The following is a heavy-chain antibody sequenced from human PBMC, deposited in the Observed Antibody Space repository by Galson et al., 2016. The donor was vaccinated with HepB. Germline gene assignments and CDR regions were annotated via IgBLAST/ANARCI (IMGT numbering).Heavy chain of an antibody. CDR2: IWYDGRNN. CDR3: ARDRDTILSYYGMDV. Sequence: SLRLSCAASGFTFSSFGMYWVRQAPGTGLEWVAVIWYDGRNNYYADSVKRRFTISRDNSKNTLYLQMNSLRAEDTAVYYCARDRDTILSYYGMDVWDQGTTVTVSS. CDR1: GFTFSSFG. J-gene: IGHJ6*02. D-gene: IGHD3-9*01. V-gene: IGHV3-33*01.